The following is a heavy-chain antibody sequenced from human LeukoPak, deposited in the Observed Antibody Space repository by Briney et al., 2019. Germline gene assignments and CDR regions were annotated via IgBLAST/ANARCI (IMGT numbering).Heavy chain of an antibody. CDR2: INPNSSGT. V-gene: IGHV1-2*02. CDR3: ARKQHIVVVNNAFDI. CDR1: GYTFTGYY. D-gene: IGHD2-21*01. J-gene: IGHJ3*02. Sequence: GASVKVSCKASGYTFTGYYMHWVRQAPGQGLEWMGWINPNSSGTNYAQKFQGRVTMTRDTSISTAYMELSRLRSDDTAVYYCARKQHIVVVNNAFDIWGQGTMVTVSS.